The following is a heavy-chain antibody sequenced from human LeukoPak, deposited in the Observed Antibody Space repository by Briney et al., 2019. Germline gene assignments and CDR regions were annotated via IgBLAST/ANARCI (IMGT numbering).Heavy chain of an antibody. V-gene: IGHV4-59*01. CDR1: GGSISSYY. CDR3: ATQPGRYGSSSPV. CDR2: IYYSGST. Sequence: PSETLSLTCTVSGGSISSYYWSWIRQPPGKGLEWIGYIYYSGSTNYNPSPKSRVTISVDTSKNQFSLKLSSVTAADTAVYYCATQPGRYGSSSPVWGQGTLVTVSS. J-gene: IGHJ4*02. D-gene: IGHD6-6*01.